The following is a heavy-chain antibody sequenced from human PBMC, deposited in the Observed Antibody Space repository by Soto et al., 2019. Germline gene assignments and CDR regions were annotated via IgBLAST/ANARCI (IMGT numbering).Heavy chain of an antibody. Sequence: QVQLVESGGGAVQPGASLRLSCVASGFDFTYYAMHWVRQAPGKGLESVAVMSSDGSKIHHTDSVKGRFTISRDNSKNKMYLQMNSLRKEDTAVYFCAKDEGVGGTLGLFDYWGQGTLVSVSS. CDR1: GFDFTYYA. CDR3: AKDEGVGGTLGLFDY. J-gene: IGHJ4*02. V-gene: IGHV3-30*18. CDR2: MSSDGSKI. D-gene: IGHD1-26*01.